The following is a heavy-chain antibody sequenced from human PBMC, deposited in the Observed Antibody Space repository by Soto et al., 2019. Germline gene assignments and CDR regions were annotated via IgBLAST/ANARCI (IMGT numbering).Heavy chain of an antibody. CDR2: MNPYNGDT. V-gene: IGHV1-8*02. J-gene: IGHJ4*02. D-gene: IGHD7-27*01. CDR1: GYTFTTYD. Sequence: QVQLVQSGAEVKKPGASVKVSCKASGYTFTTYDVNWMRQATGQGPEWLGWMNPYNGDTGYAQKFQGRVTLTRDTSMNTACLELSSLTYEDTAVYYCARNRRETGDFDYWGQGTLVTVSS. CDR3: ARNRRETGDFDY.